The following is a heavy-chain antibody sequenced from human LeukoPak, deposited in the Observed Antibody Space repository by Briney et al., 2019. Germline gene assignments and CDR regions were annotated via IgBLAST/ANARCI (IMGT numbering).Heavy chain of an antibody. V-gene: IGHV4-59*01. CDR1: GGSISGYY. D-gene: IGHD5-18*01. CDR3: ARGWDTGYGYYGMDV. J-gene: IGHJ6*02. Sequence: KTSETLSLTCTVSGGSISGYYLSWIRQSPGKGLEWIGYIYDSGSTNYNPSLRSRVVMSVDTSKTQVSLKVRSVTAADTAVYYCARGWDTGYGYYGMDVWGLGTTVTVSS. CDR2: IYDSGST.